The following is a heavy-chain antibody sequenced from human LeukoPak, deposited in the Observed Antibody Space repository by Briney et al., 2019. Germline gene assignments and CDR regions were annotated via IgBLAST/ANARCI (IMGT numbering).Heavy chain of an antibody. D-gene: IGHD3-22*01. V-gene: IGHV1-2*02. Sequence: ASVKVSCKASGYTFTGYYMHWVRQAPGQGLEWMGWINPNSGGTNYAQKFQGRVTMTRDTSKNQFSLKLSSVTAADTAVYYCAKSSGYGLVDIWGQGTMVTVSS. CDR1: GYTFTGYY. J-gene: IGHJ3*02. CDR3: AKSSGYGLVDI. CDR2: INPNSGGT.